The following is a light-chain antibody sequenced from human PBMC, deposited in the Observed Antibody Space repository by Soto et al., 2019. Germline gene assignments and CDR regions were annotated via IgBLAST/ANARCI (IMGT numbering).Light chain of an antibody. J-gene: IGLJ3*02. CDR1: SGHSSYA. Sequence: QPVLTQSPSASASLGASVKLTCTLSSGHSSYAIAWHQQQPEKGPRYLMKLNSDGSHSKGDGIPDRFSGSSSGAERYLTISSLQSEDEADYYCQTWCTGSWVFGGGTKLTVL. CDR3: QTWCTGSWV. CDR2: LNSDGSH. V-gene: IGLV4-69*01.